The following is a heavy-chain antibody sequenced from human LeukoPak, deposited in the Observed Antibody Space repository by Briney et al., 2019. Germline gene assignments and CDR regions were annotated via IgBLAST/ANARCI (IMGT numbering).Heavy chain of an antibody. CDR2: ISASGGSS. Sequence: AGGSLRLSCAASGFTFSSYAMHWVRQAPGKGLEWVSAISASGGSSYYADSVKGRFTISRDNSKNTLYLQMNSLRAEDTAVYHCARQAGGYYLPFDHWGQGTLVTVSS. CDR1: GFTFSSYA. CDR3: ARQAGGYYLPFDH. J-gene: IGHJ4*02. D-gene: IGHD3-22*01. V-gene: IGHV3-23*01.